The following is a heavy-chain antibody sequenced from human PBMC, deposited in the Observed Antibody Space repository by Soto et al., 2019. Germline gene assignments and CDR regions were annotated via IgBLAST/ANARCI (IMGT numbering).Heavy chain of an antibody. Sequence: GASVKVSCKASGYTFTSYGISWVRQAPGQGLEWMGWISAYNGNTNYAQKLQDRVTMTTDTSISTAYMELSRLRSDDTAVYYCARAYSSSPANDYWGQGTLVTVSS. CDR2: ISAYNGNT. J-gene: IGHJ4*02. D-gene: IGHD6-6*01. CDR3: ARAYSSSPANDY. V-gene: IGHV1-18*01. CDR1: GYTFTSYG.